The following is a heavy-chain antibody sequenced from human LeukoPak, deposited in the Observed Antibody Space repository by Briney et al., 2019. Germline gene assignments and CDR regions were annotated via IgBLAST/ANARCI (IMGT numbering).Heavy chain of an antibody. J-gene: IGHJ4*02. CDR3: AKGGFGELRGREYFDY. CDR1: GFTFDDYA. CDR2: ISGDGGST. Sequence: PGGSLRLSCAASGFTFDDYAMHWVRQAPGKGLEWVSLISGDGGSTYYADSVKGRFTISRDNSKNSLYLQMNSLRTEDTALYYCAKGGFGELRGREYFDYWGQGTLVTVSS. V-gene: IGHV3-43*02. D-gene: IGHD3-10*01.